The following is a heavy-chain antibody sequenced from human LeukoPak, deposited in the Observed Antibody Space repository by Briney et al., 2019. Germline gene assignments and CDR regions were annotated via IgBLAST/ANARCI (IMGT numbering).Heavy chain of an antibody. Sequence: PGGSLRLSCAASGFTFSSYGMHWVRQAPGKGLEWVAFIRYDGSNKYYADSVKGRFTISRDNSKNTLYLQMNSLRAEDTAVYYCAKDQGGTVRGVIITGYYFDYWGQGTLVTVSS. CDR3: AKDQGGTVRGVIITGYYFDY. CDR1: GFTFSSYG. J-gene: IGHJ4*02. CDR2: IRYDGSNK. V-gene: IGHV3-30*02. D-gene: IGHD3-10*01.